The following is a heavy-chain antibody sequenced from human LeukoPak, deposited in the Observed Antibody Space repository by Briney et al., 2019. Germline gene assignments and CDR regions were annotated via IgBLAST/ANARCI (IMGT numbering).Heavy chain of an antibody. J-gene: IGHJ4*02. CDR1: GFTLSSCA. D-gene: IGHD5-18*01. CDR3: AREGHSYGYFDY. Sequence: GGSLRLSCAASGFTLSSCAMSWVRQAPGRGLEWVSAIRDDGTWYADSVKGRFTISRDNSKNTLYLQMNSLRAEDTAVYYCAREGHSYGYFDYWGQGTLVTVSS. CDR2: IRDDGT. V-gene: IGHV3-66*01.